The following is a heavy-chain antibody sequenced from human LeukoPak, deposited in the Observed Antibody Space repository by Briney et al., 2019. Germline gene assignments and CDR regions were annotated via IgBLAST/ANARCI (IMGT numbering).Heavy chain of an antibody. CDR1: GGSISSYY. Sequence: PSETLSLTSTVSGGSISSYYWSWIRQPAGKGLEWIGRIYTSGSTNYNPSLKSRVTMSVDTSKNQFSLKLSSVTAADTAVYYCARDLDSSGWYSGFDPWGQGTLVTVSS. CDR3: ARDLDSSGWYSGFDP. J-gene: IGHJ5*02. D-gene: IGHD6-19*01. CDR2: IYTSGST. V-gene: IGHV4-4*07.